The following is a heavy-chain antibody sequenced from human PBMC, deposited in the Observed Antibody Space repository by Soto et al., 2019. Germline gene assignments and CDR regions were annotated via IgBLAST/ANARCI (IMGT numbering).Heavy chain of an antibody. J-gene: IGHJ6*02. CDR3: ASSTPYYDFWSGYYGMDV. V-gene: IGHV4-34*01. CDR2: INHSGST. D-gene: IGHD3-3*01. Sequence: KPSETLSLTCAVYGGSFSGYYWSWIRQPPGKGLEWIGEINHSGSTNYNPSLKSRVTISVDTSKNQFSLKLSSVTAADTAVYYCASSTPYYDFWSGYYGMDVWGQGTTVTVSS. CDR1: GGSFSGYY.